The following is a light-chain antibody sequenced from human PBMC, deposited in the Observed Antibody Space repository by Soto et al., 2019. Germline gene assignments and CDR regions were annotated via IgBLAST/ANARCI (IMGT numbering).Light chain of an antibody. CDR1: QSVSNNY. Sequence: IDLTQSPGPLSLSPGERATLSCRASQSVSNNYLALYQRKPGQAPRLLIDGASNRATGIPDRFSGSGSGTDFTLTISDVDPEDVAVYYCHHRQCWSRTFGQGTKVDI. CDR3: HHRQCWSRT. J-gene: IGKJ1*01. V-gene: IGKV3-20*01. CDR2: GAS.